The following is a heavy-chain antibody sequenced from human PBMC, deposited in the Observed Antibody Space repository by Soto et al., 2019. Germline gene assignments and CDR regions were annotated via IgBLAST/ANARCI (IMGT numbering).Heavy chain of an antibody. Sequence: QVQLVQSGAEVRKPGASVTVSCRSSGDSFNDYYIHWVRQAPGQGFEWMGWINPNGGVTKYAQKFKGWGSMTRVTSIRTVYMQLSRLRSDDTAVYYCARESGGATATLDYYYFYMDVWGTGTTVTVSS. D-gene: IGHD5-12*01. CDR1: GDSFNDYY. J-gene: IGHJ6*03. CDR3: ARESGGATATLDYYYFYMDV. CDR2: INPNGGVT. V-gene: IGHV1-2*04.